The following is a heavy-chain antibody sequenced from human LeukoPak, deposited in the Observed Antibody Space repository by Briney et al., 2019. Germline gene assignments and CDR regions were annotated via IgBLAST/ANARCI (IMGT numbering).Heavy chain of an antibody. V-gene: IGHV1-69*13. Sequence: ASVKVSCKASGGTFSSYAISWVRQAPGQGLEWMGGIIPIFGTANYAQKFQGRVTITADESTSTAYMELSSLRSEDTAVYYCARVLRRDGYTQGSWNYWGQGTLVTVSS. CDR3: ARVLRRDGYTQGSWNY. J-gene: IGHJ4*02. CDR2: IIPIFGTA. CDR1: GGTFSSYA. D-gene: IGHD5-24*01.